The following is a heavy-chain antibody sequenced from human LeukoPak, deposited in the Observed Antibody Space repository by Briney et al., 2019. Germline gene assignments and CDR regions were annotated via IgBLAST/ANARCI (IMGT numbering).Heavy chain of an antibody. V-gene: IGHV3-48*03. CDR3: ARECLTCGGDSYDY. Sequence: PGGSLRLSCAASGFTFNIYEFNWARQAPGKGLEWLSYIDGSGNSIYYADSVKGRFTISRDNAKSSLYLQMSSLRVDDTAVYYCARECLTCGGDSYDYWGQGALVTVSS. CDR1: GFTFNIYE. CDR2: IDGSGNSI. J-gene: IGHJ4*02. D-gene: IGHD2-21*01.